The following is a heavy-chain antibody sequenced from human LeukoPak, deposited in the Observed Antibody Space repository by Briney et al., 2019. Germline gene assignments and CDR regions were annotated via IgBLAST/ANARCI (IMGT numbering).Heavy chain of an antibody. V-gene: IGHV3-48*03. CDR2: ISSSGSTI. D-gene: IGHD3-10*01. CDR1: GFTFSSYE. CDR3: ARWLTMVRKFDY. J-gene: IGHJ4*02. Sequence: PGGSLRLSCAASGFTFSSYEMNWVRQAPGKGLEWVSYISSSGSTIYYADSVKGRFTISRDNAKNSLYLQMNSLRAEDTAVYYCARWLTMVRKFDYWGQGTLVTVSS.